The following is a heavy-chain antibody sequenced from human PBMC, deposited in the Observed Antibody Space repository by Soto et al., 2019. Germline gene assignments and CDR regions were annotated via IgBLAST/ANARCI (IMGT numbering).Heavy chain of an antibody. CDR2: IIPIFGTA. J-gene: IGHJ4*02. CDR1: GGTFSSYA. D-gene: IGHD6-6*01. Sequence: ASVKVSCKASGGTFSSYAISWVRQAPGQGLEWMGGIIPIFGTANYAQKFQGRVTITADESTSTAYMELSSLRSEDTAVYYCAREALYSSSSSFDYWGQGTLVTVSS. V-gene: IGHV1-69*13. CDR3: AREALYSSSSSFDY.